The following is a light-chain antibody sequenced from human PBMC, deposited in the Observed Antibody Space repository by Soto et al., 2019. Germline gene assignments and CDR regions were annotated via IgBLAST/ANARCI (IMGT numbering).Light chain of an antibody. V-gene: IGLV2-14*01. CDR1: SSDIGGYNF. CDR3: TSYRTTTTLLYV. J-gene: IGLJ1*01. CDR2: EVS. Sequence: QSALTQPASVSGSPGQSITISCTGTSSDIGGYNFVSWYQHHPGRAPKLMIYEVSNRPSGVSNRFSGSKSGDTASLTISGLQAEDEADYYSTSYRTTTTLLYVFGTGTKLTVL.